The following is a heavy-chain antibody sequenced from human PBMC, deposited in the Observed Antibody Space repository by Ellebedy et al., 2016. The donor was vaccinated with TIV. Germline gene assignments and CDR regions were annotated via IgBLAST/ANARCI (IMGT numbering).Heavy chain of an antibody. CDR2: IHSSGYT. CDR1: GDSVSSGGYY. D-gene: IGHD2-2*01. J-gene: IGHJ4*02. Sequence: SETLSLXCTVSGDSVSSGGYYWSWIRQHPGKGREWIGSIHSSGYTYYNPSLKSRSTLSIDTSKKQFSLNLSSMTAADTAVYYCARGPPRGCSSSSCYAGGDYWGQGILVTVSS. V-gene: IGHV4-31*03. CDR3: ARGPPRGCSSSSCYAGGDY.